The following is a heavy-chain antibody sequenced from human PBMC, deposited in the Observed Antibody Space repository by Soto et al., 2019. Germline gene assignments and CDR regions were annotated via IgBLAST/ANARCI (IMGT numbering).Heavy chain of an antibody. D-gene: IGHD2-2*01. CDR2: IWFDGSKE. J-gene: IGHJ4*02. Sequence: SQRPSRVTSGFSCTSHGFHWVRQAPGKGLEWVAVIWFDGSKEYYTDSVKGRFTISRGNSKNTLYLQMNDLRGEDTAVYYCARDDCSTAFCYAAWGQGTLVTVSS. CDR1: GFSCTSHG. CDR3: ARDDCSTAFCYAA. V-gene: IGHV3-33*01.